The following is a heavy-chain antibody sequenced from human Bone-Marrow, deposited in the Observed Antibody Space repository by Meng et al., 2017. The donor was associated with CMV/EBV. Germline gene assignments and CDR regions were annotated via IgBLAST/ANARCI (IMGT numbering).Heavy chain of an antibody. V-gene: IGHV1-46*01. D-gene: IGHD6-6*01. J-gene: IGHJ6*02. Sequence: ASVKVSCKASGYTFTSYDINWVRQATGQGLEWMGIINPSGGSTSYAQKFQGRVTMTRDTSTSTVYMELSSLRSEDTAVYYCARDPTKYSSSIQYAIYYYYYYGMDVWGQGTTVTVSS. CDR1: GYTFTSYD. CDR2: INPSGGST. CDR3: ARDPTKYSSSIQYAIYYYYYYGMDV.